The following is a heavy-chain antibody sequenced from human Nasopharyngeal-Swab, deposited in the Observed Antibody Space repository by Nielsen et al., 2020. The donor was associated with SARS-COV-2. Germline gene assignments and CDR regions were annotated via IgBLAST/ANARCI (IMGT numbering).Heavy chain of an antibody. J-gene: IGHJ4*02. CDR2: ISWNSGSI. CDR3: AKDIGPDYYGSGSYLDY. D-gene: IGHD3-10*01. Sequence: VRQAPGKGLEWVSGISWNSGSIGYADSVKGRFTISRDNAKNSLYPQMNSLRAEDTALYYCAKDIGPDYYGSGSYLDYWGQGTLVTVSS. V-gene: IGHV3-9*01.